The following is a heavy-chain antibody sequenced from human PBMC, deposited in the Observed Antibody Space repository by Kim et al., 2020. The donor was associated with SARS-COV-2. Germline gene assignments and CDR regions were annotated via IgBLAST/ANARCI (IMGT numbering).Heavy chain of an antibody. J-gene: IGHJ6*03. V-gene: IGHV1-2*02. CDR3: ARVFSSAAYYYYMDV. Sequence: QKFQGRVTMTRDTSISTAYMELSRLRSDDTAVYYCARVFSSAAYYYYMDVWGKGTTVTVSS. D-gene: IGHD6-6*01.